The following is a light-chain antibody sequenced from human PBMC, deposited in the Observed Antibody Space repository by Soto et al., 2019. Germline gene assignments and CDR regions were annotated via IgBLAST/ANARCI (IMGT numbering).Light chain of an antibody. V-gene: IGKV1-5*03. CDR1: QTISSW. J-gene: IGKJ1*01. Sequence: DIQMTQSPSTLSGSVGDRVTITCRASQTISSWLAWYQQKPGKAPKLLIYKASTLKSGVPSRFSGSGSGTDFTLTISSLHPEDFATYYCQQFDSSPWTFGQGTKVDIK. CDR3: QQFDSSPWT. CDR2: KAS.